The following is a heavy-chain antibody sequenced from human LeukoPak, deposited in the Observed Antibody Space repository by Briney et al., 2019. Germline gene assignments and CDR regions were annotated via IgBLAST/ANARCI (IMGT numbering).Heavy chain of an antibody. Sequence: GGSLRLSCAATGLTISNNFMGWVRQAPGKGLEWVSLIYSGGSTYSADSMKGRFTISRDNSKNTLHLQMNSLRVEDTAVYYCARDTDYYGSGRHGYFDHWGQGTLVTVSS. J-gene: IGHJ1*01. CDR2: IYSGGST. CDR3: ARDTDYYGSGRHGYFDH. CDR1: GLTISNNF. V-gene: IGHV3-66*01. D-gene: IGHD3-10*01.